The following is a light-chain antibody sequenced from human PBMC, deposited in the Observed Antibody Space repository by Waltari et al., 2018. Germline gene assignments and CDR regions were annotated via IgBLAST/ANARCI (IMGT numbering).Light chain of an antibody. J-gene: IGLJ3*02. CDR2: EVT. Sequence: QSALTQPASVSGSPGQSISISCTGTSSDVGVYNSVSWYQQCPGKAPKLMIYEVTNRPSGVSNRFSGSKSGNTASLTISGLQAEDEADYYCSSYTSSSTWVFGGGTKLTVL. CDR1: SSDVGVYNS. V-gene: IGLV2-14*01. CDR3: SSYTSSSTWV.